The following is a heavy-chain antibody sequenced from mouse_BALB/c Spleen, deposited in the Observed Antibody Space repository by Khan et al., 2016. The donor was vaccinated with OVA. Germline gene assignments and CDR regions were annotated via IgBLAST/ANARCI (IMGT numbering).Heavy chain of an antibody. CDR2: MSSGGDYT. D-gene: IGHD4-1*01. CDR1: GFTFSSYS. CDR3: ASHLTGSFAY. J-gene: IGHJ3*01. V-gene: IGHV5-6*01. Sequence: EVQLLETGGDSVKPGGSLKLSCAASGFTFSSYSMSWVRQTPDKRLEWVATMSSGGDYTYYPDSVKGRFTISRDNAKNTLYLQMSSLRSEDTAMYYCASHLTGSFAYWGQGTLGTVSA.